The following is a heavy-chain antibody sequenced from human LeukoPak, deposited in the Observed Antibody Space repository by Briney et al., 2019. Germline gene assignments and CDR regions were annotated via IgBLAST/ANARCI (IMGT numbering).Heavy chain of an antibody. CDR1: GYTFTTYA. CDR2: INAGNGNT. CDR3: AREHDVLTGYSLDY. D-gene: IGHD3-9*01. Sequence: GASAKVSCKSSGYTFTTYAIHWVRQAPGQRLEYMGWINAGNGNTKYSQNFQGRVTITRDTSASTAYMELSSLRSEDTAVYYCAREHDVLTGYSLDYWGQGTLVTVSS. V-gene: IGHV1-3*01. J-gene: IGHJ4*02.